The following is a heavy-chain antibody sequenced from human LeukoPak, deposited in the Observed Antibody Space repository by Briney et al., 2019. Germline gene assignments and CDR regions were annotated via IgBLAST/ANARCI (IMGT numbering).Heavy chain of an antibody. J-gene: IGHJ4*02. Sequence: PGGSLRLSCAASEFTFRNYWMSWFRQAPGKGLEWLANIKRDGSEKYYVDSVKGRFTISRDNDKNLLYLQMNSLRVEDTAVYYCARGHATSSSSDYWGQGTLVTVSS. D-gene: IGHD6-13*01. CDR1: EFTFRNYW. CDR2: IKRDGSEK. V-gene: IGHV3-7*01. CDR3: ARGHATSSSSDY.